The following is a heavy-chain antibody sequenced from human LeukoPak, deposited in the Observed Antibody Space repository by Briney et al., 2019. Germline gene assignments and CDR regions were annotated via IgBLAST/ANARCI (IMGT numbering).Heavy chain of an antibody. J-gene: IGHJ1*01. CDR2: IYHSGST. CDR3: AAWTAYDSSGPGGFQH. V-gene: IGHV4-30-2*01. CDR1: GGSINSGGYY. D-gene: IGHD3-22*01. Sequence: SETLSLTCTVSGGSINSGGYYWSWIRQPPGKGLEWIGYIYHSGSTYYNPSLKSRVTISVDRSKNQFSLKLSSVTAADTAVYYCAAWTAYDSSGPGGFQHWGQGTLVTVSS.